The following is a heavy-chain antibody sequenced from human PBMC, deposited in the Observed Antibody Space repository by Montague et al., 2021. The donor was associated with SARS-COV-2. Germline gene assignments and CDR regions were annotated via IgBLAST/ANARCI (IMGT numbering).Heavy chain of an antibody. CDR1: GFIVSNFY. J-gene: IGHJ3*02. CDR3: ERDQGGYGTCDI. Sequence: SLRLSCAASGFIVSNFYMTWIRQAPGKGLEWVSHISGSGNKTYDAYAVKSRFTISRYTANNSVYLQINYLGAEDTGVYYCERDQGGYGTCDIWGQGTMVTVSS. V-gene: IGHV3-11*01. D-gene: IGHD5-12*01. CDR2: ISGSGNKT.